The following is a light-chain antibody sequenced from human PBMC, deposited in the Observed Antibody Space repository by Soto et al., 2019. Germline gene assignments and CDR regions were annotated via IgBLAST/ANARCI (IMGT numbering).Light chain of an antibody. CDR2: EVS. V-gene: IGLV2-14*01. CDR1: SSDVGGYNY. CDR3: RSYTSRSTDVV. Sequence: QSALTQPASVSGSPGQSITISCTGTSSDVGGYNYVSWYQQHPGKAPKLMIYEVSNRPSGVSNRFSGSKSGNTASLTISGLQAEDEADYYCRSYTSRSTDVVFGGGTKVTVL. J-gene: IGLJ2*01.